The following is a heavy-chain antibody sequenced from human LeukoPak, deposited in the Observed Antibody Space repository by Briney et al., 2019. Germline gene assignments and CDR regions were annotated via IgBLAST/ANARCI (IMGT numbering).Heavy chain of an antibody. CDR1: GFTFSSYF. J-gene: IGHJ4*02. V-gene: IGHV3-21*01. CDR3: ARDQGDAYYYFDF. CDR2: ISSTSSYI. Sequence: PGRSLRLSCAASGFTFSSYFMNWVRQAPGKGLEWVSSISSTSSYIYYADSVKGRFTISRDNAKNSLYLQMNSLRAEDTAVYYCARDQGDAYYYFDFWGQGTLVTVSS. D-gene: IGHD5-24*01.